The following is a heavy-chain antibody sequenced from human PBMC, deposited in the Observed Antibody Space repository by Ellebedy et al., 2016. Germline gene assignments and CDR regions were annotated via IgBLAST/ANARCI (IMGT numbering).Heavy chain of an antibody. CDR1: GGSISSGGYS. V-gene: IGHV4-30-2*01. D-gene: IGHD3-9*01. CDR2: IYHSGST. J-gene: IGHJ6*02. CDR3: ARGVDSPPYGMDV. Sequence: SETLSLTXAVSGGSISSGGYSWSWIRQPPGKGLEWIGYIYHSGSTYYNPSLKSRVTISVDRSKNQFSLKLSSVTAADTAVYYCARGVDSPPYGMDVWGQGTTVTVSS.